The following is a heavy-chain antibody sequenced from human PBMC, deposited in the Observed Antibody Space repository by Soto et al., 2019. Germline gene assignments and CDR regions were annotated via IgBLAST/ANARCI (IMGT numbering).Heavy chain of an antibody. D-gene: IGHD3-10*01. CDR1: GFTFRSYG. Sequence: GGSLRLSCSASGFTFRSYGMHWVRQAPGKGLEWVASISFEGSKKFYADSMKGRFTISRDNSRNTLYLQMNSLRTEDTAVYYCAKDHVVDGRVYGSSELFFWGQGTQVTVSS. CDR3: AKDHVVDGRVYGSSELFF. V-gene: IGHV3-30*18. CDR2: ISFEGSKK. J-gene: IGHJ4*02.